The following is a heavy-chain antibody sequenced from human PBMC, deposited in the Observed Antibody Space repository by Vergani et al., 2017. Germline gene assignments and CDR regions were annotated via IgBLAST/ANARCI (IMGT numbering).Heavy chain of an antibody. CDR1: GGSISSSSYY. CDR2: IYYSGST. D-gene: IGHD2-2*02. CDR3: ARALGYCSSTSCYSEDAFDI. V-gene: IGHV4-39*07. Sequence: QLQLQESGPGLVKPSETLSLTCTVSGGSISSSSYYWGWIRQPPGKGLEWIGSIYYSGSTYYNPSLKSRVTISVDRSKNQFSLKLSSVTAADTAVYYCARALGYCSSTSCYSEDAFDIWGQGTMVTVSS. J-gene: IGHJ3*02.